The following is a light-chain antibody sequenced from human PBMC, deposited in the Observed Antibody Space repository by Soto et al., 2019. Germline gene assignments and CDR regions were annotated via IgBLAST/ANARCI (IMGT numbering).Light chain of an antibody. Sequence: QPVLTQPPSVSGAPGQRVTISCTGSSSNIGADHDVHWFQQLPGVAPQLLIFGNSNRPSGVPDRFSGSKSGTSASLAIAGLQAEDEADYYCQSYDRSLSGYVFGTGTKVTVL. J-gene: IGLJ1*01. V-gene: IGLV1-40*01. CDR3: QSYDRSLSGYV. CDR1: SSNIGADHD. CDR2: GNS.